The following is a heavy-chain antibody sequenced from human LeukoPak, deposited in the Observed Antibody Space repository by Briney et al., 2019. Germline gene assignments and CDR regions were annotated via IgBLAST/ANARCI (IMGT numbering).Heavy chain of an antibody. CDR3: ARDVSVFRYMVRGVIRDY. Sequence: ASVKVSCKASGYTFSSYGISWVRQAPGQGIEWMGWISAYNGNTNYAQKLQGRVTMTTDTSTSTAYMELRSLRSDDTAVYYCARDVSVFRYMVRGVIRDYWGQGTLVTVSS. CDR1: GYTFSSYG. CDR2: ISAYNGNT. J-gene: IGHJ4*02. V-gene: IGHV1-18*01. D-gene: IGHD3-10*01.